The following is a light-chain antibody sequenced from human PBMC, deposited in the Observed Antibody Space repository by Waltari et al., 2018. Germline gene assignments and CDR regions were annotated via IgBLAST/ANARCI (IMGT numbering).Light chain of an antibody. CDR3: QQSVTAPRTVGQQSQVDTTPRT. J-gene: IGKJ1*01. V-gene: IGKV1-39*01. CDR2: GAT. CDR1: QNIDTL. Sequence: DIQLTQSPSSLSASVGDTVSLSCRASQNIDTLLTWYQQKSGRAPKPLIYGATYLQEAVPLSFSCCGSGTEFTLTVSGLVAEDFATYYCQQSVTAPRTVGQQSQVDTTPRTFGQGTRV.